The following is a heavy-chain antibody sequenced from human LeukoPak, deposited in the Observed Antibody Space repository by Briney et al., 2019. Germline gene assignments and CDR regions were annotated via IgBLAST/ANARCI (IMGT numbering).Heavy chain of an antibody. D-gene: IGHD3-22*01. Sequence: PSETLSLTCTVSGGSISSYYWSWIRQPPGKGLEWIGYIYYSGSTNYNPSLKNRVTISVDTSKNQFSLKLSSVTAADTAVYYCARDRPGGYDPDAFDIWGQGTMVTVSS. CDR3: ARDRPGGYDPDAFDI. CDR2: IYYSGST. CDR1: GGSISSYY. J-gene: IGHJ3*02. V-gene: IGHV4-59*01.